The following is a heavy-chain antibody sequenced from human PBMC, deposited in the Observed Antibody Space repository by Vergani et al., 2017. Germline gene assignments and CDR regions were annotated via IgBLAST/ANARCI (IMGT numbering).Heavy chain of an antibody. V-gene: IGHV3-21*01. D-gene: IGHD6-13*01. J-gene: IGHJ4*02. CDR3: ARDAYVAAGLDY. Sequence: EVQLVESGGGLVKPGGSLRLSCAASGFTFSSYSMNWVRQAPGKGLEWVSSISSCSSYIYYADSVKGRFTISRDNAKNSLYLQMNSLRAEDTAVYYCARDAYVAAGLDYWGQGTLVTVSS. CDR2: ISSCSSYI. CDR1: GFTFSSYS.